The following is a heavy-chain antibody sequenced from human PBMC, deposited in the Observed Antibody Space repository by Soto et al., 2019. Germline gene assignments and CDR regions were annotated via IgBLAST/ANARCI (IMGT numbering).Heavy chain of an antibody. Sequence: PGGSLRLSCAASGFTFSSYAMSWVRQAPGKGLEWVSAISGSGGSTYYADSVKGRFTIYRDNSKNTLYLQMNSLRAEDTAVYYCAKDPGRSSGWYNRFDYWGQGTLVTVS. CDR1: GFTFSSYA. D-gene: IGHD6-19*01. CDR3: AKDPGRSSGWYNRFDY. V-gene: IGHV3-23*01. CDR2: ISGSGGST. J-gene: IGHJ4*02.